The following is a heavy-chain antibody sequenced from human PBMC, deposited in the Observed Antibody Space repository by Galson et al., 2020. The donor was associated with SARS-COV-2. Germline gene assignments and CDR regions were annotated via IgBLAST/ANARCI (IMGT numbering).Heavy chain of an antibody. D-gene: IGHD6-13*01. CDR1: GGSISSGGYY. J-gene: IGHJ4*02. CDR2: IYYSGST. CDR3: ARAWTKGYSSSWYDFDY. V-gene: IGHV4-31*03. Sequence: SETLSLTCTVSGGSISSGGYYWSWIRQHPGKGLEWIGYIYYSGSTYYNPSLKSRVTISVDTSKNQFSLKLSSVTAADTAVYYCARAWTKGYSSSWYDFDYWGQGTLVTVSS.